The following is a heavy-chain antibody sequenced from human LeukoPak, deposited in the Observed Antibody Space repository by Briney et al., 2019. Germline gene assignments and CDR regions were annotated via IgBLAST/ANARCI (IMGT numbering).Heavy chain of an antibody. CDR3: ARVPRGGGRFDP. Sequence: ASVKVSCKASGYTFTSYDINWVRQATGQGLEWMGWMNPNSGNTGYAQKFQGRVTMTRSTSISTAYMELSSLRIDDTAVYYCARVPRGGGRFDPWGQGTLVTVSS. V-gene: IGHV1-8*01. D-gene: IGHD3-16*01. J-gene: IGHJ5*02. CDR1: GYTFTSYD. CDR2: MNPNSGNT.